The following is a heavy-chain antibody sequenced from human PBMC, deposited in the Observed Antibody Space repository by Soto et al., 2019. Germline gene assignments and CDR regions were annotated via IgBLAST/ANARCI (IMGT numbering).Heavy chain of an antibody. CDR3: TSPGPYSSGDY. V-gene: IGHV3-73*01. CDR2: IRSKANSYAT. Sequence: EVQLVESGGGLVQPGGSLKLSCAASGFTFSGSTMHWVRQASGKGLEWVGRIRSKANSYATAYAASVKGRFTISRDDSKNTADLQMNSLKTEDTAVYYCTSPGPYSSGDYWGQGTLVTVSS. CDR1: GFTFSGST. J-gene: IGHJ4*02. D-gene: IGHD6-19*01.